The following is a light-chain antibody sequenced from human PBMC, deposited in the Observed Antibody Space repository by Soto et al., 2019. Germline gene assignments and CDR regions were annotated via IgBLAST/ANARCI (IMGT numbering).Light chain of an antibody. J-gene: IGLJ2*01. CDR2: DVS. CDR3: SSYASRNTQV. V-gene: IGLV2-14*03. CDR1: SSDVGGYNY. Sequence: QSALTQPASVSGSPGQSITVSCIGTSSDVGGYNYVSWYQQHPGKAPKLMIHDVSHRPSGVSDRFSGSKSGNTASLTISGLQSEDEAYYYCSSYASRNTQVFGGGTQLTVL.